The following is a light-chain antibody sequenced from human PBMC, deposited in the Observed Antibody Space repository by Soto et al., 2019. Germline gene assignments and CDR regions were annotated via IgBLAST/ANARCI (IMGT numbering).Light chain of an antibody. CDR2: DAS. V-gene: IGKV1-39*01. CDR3: QQSYSSPYT. J-gene: IGKJ2*01. CDR1: HSISIY. Sequence: DIQMTQSPSSLSASVGDRVTITCRASHSISIYLNWYQQKPGKAPNLLIYDASSSQSGVPSRFGGSGSETDFTLTISSLRPEDFARYYWQQSYSSPYTFGQGTKLEIK.